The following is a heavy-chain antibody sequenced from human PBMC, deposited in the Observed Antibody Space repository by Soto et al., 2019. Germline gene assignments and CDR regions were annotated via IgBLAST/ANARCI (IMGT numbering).Heavy chain of an antibody. D-gene: IGHD3-3*01. Sequence: EVQLVESGGGLVQPGGSLRLSCAASGFTFSSYWMSWVRQAPGKGLEWVANIKEDGSDMYYVDSVKGRFTISRDNAKNSLYLQMNSLRAADTAVYYCATEVWVYYDVWSGYSDYGGQGTLVTVSS. J-gene: IGHJ4*02. CDR3: ATEVWVYYDVWSGYSDY. CDR1: GFTFSSYW. CDR2: IKEDGSDM. V-gene: IGHV3-7*01.